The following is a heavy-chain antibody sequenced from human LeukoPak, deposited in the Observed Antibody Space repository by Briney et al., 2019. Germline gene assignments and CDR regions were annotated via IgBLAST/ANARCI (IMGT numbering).Heavy chain of an antibody. CDR1: GYTFTSYG. CDR3: ARWSRYCSSTSCYNVFDY. CDR2: ISPYNGNT. J-gene: IGHJ4*02. Sequence: VASVKVSCKTSGYTFTSYGISWVRQAPGQGLEWMGWISPYNGNTNYAQKFQGRVTMTPDTSTNTAYMDLRSLRSDDTAVYYCARWSRYCSSTSCYNVFDYWGQGTLVTVSS. D-gene: IGHD2-2*01. V-gene: IGHV1-18*01.